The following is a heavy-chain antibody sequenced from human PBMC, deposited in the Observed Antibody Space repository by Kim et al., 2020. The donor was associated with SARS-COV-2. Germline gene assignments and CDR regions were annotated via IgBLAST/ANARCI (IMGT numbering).Heavy chain of an antibody. D-gene: IGHD4-17*01. V-gene: IGHV1-18*01. CDR3: ARPRDDGDSFDY. J-gene: IGHJ4*02. Sequence: NYAQKFRGRVAMTTDTSTSTAYMELRSLRSDDTAVYYCARPRDDGDSFDYWGQGILVTVSS.